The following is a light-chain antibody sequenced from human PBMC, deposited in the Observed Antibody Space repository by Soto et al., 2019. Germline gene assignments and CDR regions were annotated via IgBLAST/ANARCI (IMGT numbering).Light chain of an antibody. CDR3: MQATQFLT. J-gene: IGKJ4*01. Sequence: DIVMTQTPLSSPVTLGQPASISCRSSQSLVHSDGNTYLSWLHQRPGQPPRLLIYQISNRFSGVPDRFRGSGAGTDFTLKISRVEAEDVGVYYCMQATQFLTFGGGTKVEIK. CDR2: QIS. CDR1: QSLVHSDGNTY. V-gene: IGKV2-24*01.